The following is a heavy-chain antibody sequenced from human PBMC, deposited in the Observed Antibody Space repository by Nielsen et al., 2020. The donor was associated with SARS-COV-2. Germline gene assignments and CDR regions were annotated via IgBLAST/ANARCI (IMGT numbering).Heavy chain of an antibody. D-gene: IGHD3-10*01. CDR1: GFTFNIYA. V-gene: IGHV3-23*01. Sequence: GESLKISCAASGFTFNIYAMAWVRRAPGRGLQWVTGVSARGGSTYYTDSVKGRFSISRDNSKNTLFLQMHSLRVEDTALYYCAKDGVVRGDALDLWGQGTMVTVSS. CDR2: VSARGGST. CDR3: AKDGVVRGDALDL. J-gene: IGHJ3*01.